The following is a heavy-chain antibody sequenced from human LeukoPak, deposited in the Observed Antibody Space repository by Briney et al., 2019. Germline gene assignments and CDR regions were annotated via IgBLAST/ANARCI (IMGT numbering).Heavy chain of an antibody. J-gene: IGHJ6*02. CDR3: AREERYYDSSGYLYYYGMDV. Sequence: LRLSCAASGFTFSSYGMHWVRQAPGKGLEWIGYIYYSGSTNYNPSLKSRVTISVDTSKNQFSLKLSSVTAADTAVYYCAREERYYDSSGYLYYYGMDVWGQGTTVTVSS. V-gene: IGHV4-59*01. D-gene: IGHD3-22*01. CDR2: IYYSGST. CDR1: GFTFSSYG.